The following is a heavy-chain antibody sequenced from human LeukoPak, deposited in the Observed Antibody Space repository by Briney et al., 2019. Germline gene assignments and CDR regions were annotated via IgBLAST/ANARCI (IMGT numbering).Heavy chain of an antibody. V-gene: IGHV2-5*01. Sequence: SGPTLVKPTQTLTLTCTFSGFSLSTTGVGVSWIRQPPGKALEWLAVTYWNDDKSYSPSLKSRLTITKDTSKNQVVLIMTNINPVDTATYYFAHKGRGSGSYTMWGQGTLVTVSS. CDR3: AHKGRGSGSYTM. CDR2: TYWNDDK. CDR1: GFSLSTTGVG. D-gene: IGHD3-10*01. J-gene: IGHJ4*02.